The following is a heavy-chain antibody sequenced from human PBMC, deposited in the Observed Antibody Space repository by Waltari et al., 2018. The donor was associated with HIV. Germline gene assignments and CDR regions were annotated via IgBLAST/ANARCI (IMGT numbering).Heavy chain of an antibody. CDR1: GGSIYGYY. D-gene: IGHD2-21*02. J-gene: IGHJ3*01. V-gene: IGHV4-59*01. CDR2: IHYTGTT. CDR3: ARYRVCGEDCADGFDL. Sequence: QVQLQESGPGVVKPSETLSLTCTVSGGSIYGYYWGWIRQPPEYGLEWIASIHYTGTTEYNPSLKSRLSISLDTSKNHFSLKLRSVTAADTAIYYCARYRVCGEDCADGFDLWGQGTLVTVSS.